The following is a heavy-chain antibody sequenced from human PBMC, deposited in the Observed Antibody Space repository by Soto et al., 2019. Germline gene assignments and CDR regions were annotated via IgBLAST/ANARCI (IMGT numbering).Heavy chain of an antibody. D-gene: IGHD3-16*01. J-gene: IGHJ4*02. CDR1: GFTFSDPW. Sequence: EVQLVESGGGLVQPGGSLRLSCAASGFTFSDPWMTWVRQAPGKGLEWVANINQDGNEKHYVDSEKGRFTISRDNAKKSLYLQMTSLRAEDTTIYYCARGFGIDYWGQGTLVIVSS. V-gene: IGHV3-7*04. CDR3: ARGFGIDY. CDR2: INQDGNEK.